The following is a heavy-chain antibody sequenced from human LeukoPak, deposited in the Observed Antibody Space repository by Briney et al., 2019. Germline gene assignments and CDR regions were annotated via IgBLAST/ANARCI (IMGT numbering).Heavy chain of an antibody. J-gene: IGHJ4*02. CDR2: INAGNGNT. CDR1: GYTFTSYA. Sequence: ASVKVSCKASGYTFTSYAMHWVRQAPGQRLEWMGWINAGNGNTKYSQKFQGRVTITRDTSASTAYMELSSLRSEDTAVYYCARILWFGESHFDYRGQGTLVTVSS. CDR3: ARILWFGESHFDY. V-gene: IGHV1-3*01. D-gene: IGHD3-10*01.